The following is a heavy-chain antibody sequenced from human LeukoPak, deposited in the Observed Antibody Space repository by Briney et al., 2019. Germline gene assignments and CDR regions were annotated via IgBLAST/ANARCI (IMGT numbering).Heavy chain of an antibody. V-gene: IGHV1-2*06. D-gene: IGHD2-15*01. CDR3: ARDQSRPRVVPVPGKKWFDP. Sequence: ASVKVSCMASGYTFTGYHMHWVRQAPGQGLEWMGRINPNSGGTNYAQKFQGRVTMTRHTSISTAYMELSRLRSDDTAVYYWARDQSRPRVVPVPGKKWFDPWGQGTLVSVSS. J-gene: IGHJ5*02. CDR1: GYTFTGYH. CDR2: INPNSGGT.